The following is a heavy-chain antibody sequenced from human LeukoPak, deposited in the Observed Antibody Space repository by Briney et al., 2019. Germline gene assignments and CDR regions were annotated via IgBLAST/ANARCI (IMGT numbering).Heavy chain of an antibody. CDR1: GFTFSSYA. CDR2: IRGSGGST. Sequence: GGSLRLSCAASGFTFSSYAMSWVRQAPGKGLEWVSAIRGSGGSTYYADSVKGRFTISRDNSKNTLYLQMNSLRAEDTAVYYCARELLLWFGELSVAFDIWGQGTMVTVSS. V-gene: IGHV3-23*01. J-gene: IGHJ3*02. CDR3: ARELLLWFGELSVAFDI. D-gene: IGHD3-10*01.